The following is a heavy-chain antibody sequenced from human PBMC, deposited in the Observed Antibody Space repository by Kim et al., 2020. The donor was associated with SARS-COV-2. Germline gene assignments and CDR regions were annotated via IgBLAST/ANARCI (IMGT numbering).Heavy chain of an antibody. D-gene: IGHD2-2*01. CDR3: ARGIVLGPGAPSYGMDV. V-gene: IGHV6-1*01. CDR2: TYYRSTWYN. J-gene: IGHJ6*02. CDR1: GSSVSSNSAS. Sequence: SQTLSLTCAISGSSVSSNSASWNWIRQSPSRGLEWLGRTYYRSTWYNEYAVSVKSRVTINPDTPKNQFSMQLNSVTPEDTAVYFCARGIVLGPGAPSYGMDVWGQGTTVTVSS.